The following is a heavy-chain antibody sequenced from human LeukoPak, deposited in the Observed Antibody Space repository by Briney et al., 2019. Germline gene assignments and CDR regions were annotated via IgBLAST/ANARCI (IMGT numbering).Heavy chain of an antibody. D-gene: IGHD2-2*01. CDR2: ISGSGGST. CDR3: AKGSPAANFREPFDP. Sequence: GGSLRLSCAASGFTFSSYAMSWVRQAPGKGLEWVSAISGSGGSTYYADSVKGRFTISRDNSKNTLYLQMNSLSAEDTAVYYCAKGSPAANFREPFDPWGQGTLVTVSS. CDR1: GFTFSSYA. V-gene: IGHV3-23*01. J-gene: IGHJ5*02.